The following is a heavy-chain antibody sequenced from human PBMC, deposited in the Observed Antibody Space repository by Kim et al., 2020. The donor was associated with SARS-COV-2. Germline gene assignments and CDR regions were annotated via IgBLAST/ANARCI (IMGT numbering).Heavy chain of an antibody. D-gene: IGHD3-3*01. CDR2: ISSSGSTI. Sequence: GGSLRLSCAASGFTFSSYEMNWVRQAPGKGLEWVSYISSSGSTIYYADSVKGRFTISRDNAKNSLYLQMNSLRAEDTAVYYCARDKHHITIFGVDIGHFDIWGQGKMVTV. J-gene: IGHJ3*02. CDR1: GFTFSSYE. CDR3: ARDKHHITIFGVDIGHFDI. V-gene: IGHV3-48*03.